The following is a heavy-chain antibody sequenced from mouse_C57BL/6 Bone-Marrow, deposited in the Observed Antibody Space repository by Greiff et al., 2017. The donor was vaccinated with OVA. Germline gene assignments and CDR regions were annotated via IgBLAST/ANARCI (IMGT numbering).Heavy chain of an antibody. D-gene: IGHD1-1*01. V-gene: IGHV1-19*01. CDR3: ARTHYGSRRYFDV. CDR1: GYTFTDYY. Sequence: VQLQQSGPVLVKPGASVKMSCKASGYTFTDYYMNWVKQSHGKSLEWIGVINPYNGGTSYNQKFKGKATLTVDKSSSTAYMGLNSLTSEDSAVYYCARTHYGSRRYFDVWGTGTTVTVSS. J-gene: IGHJ1*03. CDR2: INPYNGGT.